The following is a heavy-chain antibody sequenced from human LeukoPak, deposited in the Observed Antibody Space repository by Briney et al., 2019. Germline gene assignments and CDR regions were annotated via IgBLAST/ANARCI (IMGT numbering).Heavy chain of an antibody. V-gene: IGHV3-11*01. CDR1: GFTFSDYY. CDR2: ISSSGSTI. CDR3: VFYYDSSGYNY. D-gene: IGHD3-22*01. Sequence: GGSLRLSCAASGFTFSDYYMSWIRQAPGKGLEWVSYISSSGSTIYYADSVKGRFTISRDNAKNSLYLQMNSLRAEDTAVYYCVFYYDSSGYNYWGQGTLVTASS. J-gene: IGHJ4*02.